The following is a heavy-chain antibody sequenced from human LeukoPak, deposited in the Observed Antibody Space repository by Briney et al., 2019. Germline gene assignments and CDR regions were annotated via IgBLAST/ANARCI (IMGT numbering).Heavy chain of an antibody. V-gene: IGHV3-66*01. J-gene: IGHJ4*02. Sequence: PGGSLRLSCAASGFTVSGNYMSWVRQAPAKGLEWLSVIHRGGNTYYADSVKGRFTISRDSSKNTVFLQMDSLRAEDTAVYYCARGPGYGLGVDYGDYWGQGTLVTVSS. CDR1: GFTVSGNY. CDR3: ARGPGYGLGVDYGDY. D-gene: IGHD3-10*01. CDR2: IHRGGNT.